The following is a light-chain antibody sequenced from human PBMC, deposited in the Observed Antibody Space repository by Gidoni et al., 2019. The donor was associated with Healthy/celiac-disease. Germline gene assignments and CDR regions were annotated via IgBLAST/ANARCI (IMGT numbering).Light chain of an antibody. J-gene: IGLJ2*01. V-gene: IGLV3-25*03. CDR2: KDS. Sequence: SYVLTQQPSVPVSPGQTARITCSGDALPKQSAYWYQQKPGQAPVLVIYKDSERPSGIPERFSGSSSGTTVTLTIRGVQAVDEADYYCQSADSSGTYVVFGGGTKLTV. CDR3: QSADSSGTYVV. CDR1: ALPKQS.